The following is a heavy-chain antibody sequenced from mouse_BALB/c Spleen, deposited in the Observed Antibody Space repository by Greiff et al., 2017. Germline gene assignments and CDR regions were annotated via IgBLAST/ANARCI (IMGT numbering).Heavy chain of an antibody. CDR1: GFSLTSYG. D-gene: IGHD3-1*01. CDR3: ARDWGRGLQRALFAY. CDR2: IWAGGST. V-gene: IGHV2-9*02. J-gene: IGHJ3*01. Sequence: VKLQESGPGLVAPSQSLSITCTVSGFSLTSYGVHWVRQPPGKGLAWLGVIWAGGSTNYNSAPMSRLSISKDNSKSQVYLKMNSLQTDDTAMYYCARDWGRGLQRALFAYWGQGTLVTVAA.